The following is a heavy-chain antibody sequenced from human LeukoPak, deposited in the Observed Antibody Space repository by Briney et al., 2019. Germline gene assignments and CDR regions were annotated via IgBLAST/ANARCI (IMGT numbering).Heavy chain of an antibody. V-gene: IGHV3-74*01. CDR2: INHDGSST. Sequence: AGGSLRLSCATSVFTFTTFWMHWVRQAPGKGLVWVSRINHDGSSTNYADSVKGRFTISRDNAKNTVYLQMNSLRAEDTAVYYCVRDWGYDSSGYWQKYFDTWGQGTLVTVSS. J-gene: IGHJ4*02. CDR1: VFTFTTFW. D-gene: IGHD3-22*01. CDR3: VRDWGYDSSGYWQKYFDT.